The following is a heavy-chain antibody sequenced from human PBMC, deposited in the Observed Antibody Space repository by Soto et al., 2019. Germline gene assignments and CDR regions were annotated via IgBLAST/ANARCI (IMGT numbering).Heavy chain of an antibody. CDR2: IYYSGST. J-gene: IGHJ4*02. V-gene: IGHV4-30-4*01. CDR1: GGSISSGDYY. CDR3: ARSSTVRGVIPFDY. D-gene: IGHD3-10*01. Sequence: PSETLSLTCTVSGGSISSGDYYRSWIRQPPGKGLEWIGYIYYSGSTYYNPSLKSRVTISVDTSKNQFSLKLSSVTAADTAVYYCARSSTVRGVIPFDYWGQGTLVTVSS.